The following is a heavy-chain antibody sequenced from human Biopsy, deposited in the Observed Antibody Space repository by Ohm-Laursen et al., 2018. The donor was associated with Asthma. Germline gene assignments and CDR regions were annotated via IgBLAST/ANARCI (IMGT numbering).Heavy chain of an antibody. V-gene: IGHV3-30-3*01. CDR1: GFTFRSYA. Sequence: SLRLSCTATGFTFRSYAMHWVRQAPGKGLEWVAVGGSYYDGGLKYYADSVNGRFTVSRDDSKNTLYLQMNSLRPDDTAAYYCARDVMEWYLPAFDFWGQGTLVTVSS. CDR2: GGSYYDGGLK. CDR3: ARDVMEWYLPAFDF. J-gene: IGHJ4*02. D-gene: IGHD3-3*01.